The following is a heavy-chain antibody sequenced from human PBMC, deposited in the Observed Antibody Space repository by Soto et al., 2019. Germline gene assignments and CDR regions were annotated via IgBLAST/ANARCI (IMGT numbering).Heavy chain of an antibody. V-gene: IGHV3-15*02. Sequence: EVQLVESGGALVKPGGSLRLSCAASGFTFSNVWVTWVRQAPGKGLEWVGRIKSKTEALTTDYAAPVKGRFSISRDVSQIRVYLQRNGLRTGDTGVYYCTSTPYGDVGAFWGVGTVVTVTS. CDR2: IKSKTEALTT. J-gene: IGHJ4*02. CDR1: GFTFSNVW. D-gene: IGHD4-17*01. CDR3: TSTPYGDVGAF.